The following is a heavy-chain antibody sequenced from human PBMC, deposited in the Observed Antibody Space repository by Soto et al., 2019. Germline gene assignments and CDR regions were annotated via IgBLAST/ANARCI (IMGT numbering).Heavy chain of an antibody. CDR2: ISSSGSDI. D-gene: IGHD2-2*01. Sequence: PGGSLRLSCAASRFTFSDYYMSWLRQAPGKGLEWVSYISSSGSDINYADSVKGRFTISRDNAKNSLYLQMNSLRAEDTAVYYCARALGYCSSTSCRYYYYYGMDVWGQGTTVTVSS. V-gene: IGHV3-11*01. CDR1: RFTFSDYY. J-gene: IGHJ6*02. CDR3: ARALGYCSSTSCRYYYYYGMDV.